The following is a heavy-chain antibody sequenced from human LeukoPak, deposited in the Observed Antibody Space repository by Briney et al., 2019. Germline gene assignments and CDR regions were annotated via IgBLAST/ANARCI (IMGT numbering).Heavy chain of an antibody. J-gene: IGHJ4*02. CDR3: AKDPSWGLDY. CDR2: IKGDGSAK. D-gene: IGHD2-2*01. CDR1: GFAFSDSW. Sequence: PGGSLRLSCAASGFAFSDSWMTWIRQAPGKGLEWVAFIKGDGSAKKYVDSVKGRFTISRDNAKNSLFLQMNSLRAEDTAVYYCAKDPSWGLDYWGQGTLVTVSS. V-gene: IGHV3-7*03.